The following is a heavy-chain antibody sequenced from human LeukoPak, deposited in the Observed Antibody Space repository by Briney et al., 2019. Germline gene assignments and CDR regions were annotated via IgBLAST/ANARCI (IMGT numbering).Heavy chain of an antibody. J-gene: IGHJ4*02. CDR1: GYTFTGYY. CDR3: AREYCTNGVCYTGSQN. D-gene: IGHD2-8*01. CDR2: INPNSGGT. Sequence: ASVKVSCKASGYTFTGYYMHWVRQAPGQGLEWMGWINPNSGGTNYAQKFQGRVTMTRDTSISTAYMELSRLRSDDTAVYYCAREYCTNGVCYTGSQNWGQGTLVTVSS. V-gene: IGHV1-2*02.